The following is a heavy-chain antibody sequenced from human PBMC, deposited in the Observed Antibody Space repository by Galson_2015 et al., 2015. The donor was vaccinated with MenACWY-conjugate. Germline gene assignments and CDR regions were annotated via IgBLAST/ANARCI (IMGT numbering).Heavy chain of an antibody. Sequence: SLRLSCAASGFTFSTYSMNWVRQAPGKGLEWISYINSRSSSISYADSVKGRFTVSRDNAKSSLYLQMTSLRDEDTAVYYCAREPSWNDVALDVWGKGNPGHRLL. J-gene: IGHJ6*04. CDR3: AREPSWNDVALDV. CDR1: GFTFSTYS. D-gene: IGHD1-1*01. V-gene: IGHV3-48*02. CDR2: INSRSSSI.